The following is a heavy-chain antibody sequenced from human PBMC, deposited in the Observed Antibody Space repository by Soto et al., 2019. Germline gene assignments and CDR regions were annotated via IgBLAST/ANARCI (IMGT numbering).Heavy chain of an antibody. J-gene: IGHJ3*02. D-gene: IGHD3-3*01. CDR3: ARIRLSYYDFWSGYYRAHDAFDI. CDR2: IYYSGST. CDR1: GGAISSYY. Sequence: SETLSLTCTVSGGAISSYYWSWIRQPPGKGLEWIGYIYYSGSTNYNPSLKSRVTISVDTSKNQFSLKLSSVTAADTAVYYCARIRLSYYDFWSGYYRAHDAFDIWGQGTMVT. V-gene: IGHV4-59*08.